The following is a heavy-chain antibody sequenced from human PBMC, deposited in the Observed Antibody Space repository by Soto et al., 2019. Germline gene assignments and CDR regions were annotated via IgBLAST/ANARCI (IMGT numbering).Heavy chain of an antibody. CDR2: FDPEDGET. CDR1: GYTLTELS. D-gene: IGHD1-1*01. J-gene: IGHJ6*02. CDR3: ATHIRDVYNYYYYGMDV. V-gene: IGHV1-24*01. Sequence: ASVKVSCKVSGYTLTELSMHWVRQAPGKGLEWMGGFDPEDGETIYAQKFQGRVTMTEDTSTDTAYMELSSLRSEDTAVYYCATHIRDVYNYYYYGMDVWGQGTTVTVPS.